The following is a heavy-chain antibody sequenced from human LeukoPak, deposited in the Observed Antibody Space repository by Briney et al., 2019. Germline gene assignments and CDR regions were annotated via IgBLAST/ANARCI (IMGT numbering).Heavy chain of an antibody. V-gene: IGHV4-59*06. CDR2: IYYSGST. J-gene: IGHJ4*02. CDR1: GGSISSYY. D-gene: IGHD4-17*01. CDR3: ASTTNFHGDGENPLGY. Sequence: SETLSLTCTVSGGSISSYYWSWIRQHPGKGLEWIGYIYYSGSTYYNPSLKSRVTISVDTSKNQFSLKLSSVTAADTAVYYCASTTNFHGDGENPLGYWGQGTLVTVSS.